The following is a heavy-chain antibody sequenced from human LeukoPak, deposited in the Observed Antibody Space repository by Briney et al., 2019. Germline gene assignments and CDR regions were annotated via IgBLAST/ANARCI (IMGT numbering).Heavy chain of an antibody. CDR3: ARGGYSYGHDAFDI. CDR1: GFTFSSYG. CDR2: IWYDGSNK. J-gene: IGHJ3*02. D-gene: IGHD5-18*01. Sequence: PGWSLRLSCAASGFTFSSYGMHWVRQAPGKGLEWVAVIWYDGSNKYYADSVKGRFTISRDNSKNTLYLQMNSLRAEDTAVYYCARGGYSYGHDAFDIWGQGTMVTVSS. V-gene: IGHV3-33*01.